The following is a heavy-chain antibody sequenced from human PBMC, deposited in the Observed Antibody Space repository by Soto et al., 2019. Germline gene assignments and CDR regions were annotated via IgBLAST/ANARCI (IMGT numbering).Heavy chain of an antibody. J-gene: IGHJ4*02. CDR1: GGSISSGGYS. D-gene: IGHD2-2*01. CDR2: IYHSGST. CDR3: ARVPVR. Sequence: QLQLQESGSGLVKPSQTLSLTCAVSGGSISSGGYSWSWIRQPPGKGLEWIGYIYHSGSTYYPPXLXGXXTRAVARSKNQISLKLSSVAAADTALYYCARVPVRWGQGPLVTVSS. V-gene: IGHV4-30-2*01.